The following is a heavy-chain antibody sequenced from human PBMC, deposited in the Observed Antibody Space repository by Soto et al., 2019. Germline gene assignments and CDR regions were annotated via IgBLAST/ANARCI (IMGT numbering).Heavy chain of an antibody. CDR2: IKSKPDGGTT. V-gene: IGHV3-15*01. Sequence: EMQLGESGGGLVKPGGSLRLSCAVSGYAFEVAWMNWVRQAPGKGLEWVGRIKSKPDGGTTEYAAPVEGRFTISRDDSTSTLYLQMNSLSTEDTAVYYCTTGRRDYSGKSYMDLWGKGTTVTVSS. CDR3: TTGRRDYSGKSYMDL. CDR1: GYAFEVAW. J-gene: IGHJ6*03. D-gene: IGHD2-21*01.